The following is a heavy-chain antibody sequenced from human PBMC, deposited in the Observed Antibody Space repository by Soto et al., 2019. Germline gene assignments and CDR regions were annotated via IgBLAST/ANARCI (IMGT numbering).Heavy chain of an antibody. V-gene: IGHV3-23*01. Sequence: DVQLLESGGGLVQPGGSLRLSCAASGFIFTNYAMSWVRQAPGKGLEWVSGISGSGGITYYAESMKGRFTISRDNSKNTLYLQMNSLRVEDTAIYYCAKDRKSGSGWYWDYWGQGTLATVSS. CDR1: GFIFTNYA. CDR3: AKDRKSGSGWYWDY. D-gene: IGHD6-19*01. J-gene: IGHJ4*02. CDR2: ISGSGGIT.